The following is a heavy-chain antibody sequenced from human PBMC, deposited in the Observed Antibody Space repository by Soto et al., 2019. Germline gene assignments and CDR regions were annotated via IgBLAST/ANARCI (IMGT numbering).Heavy chain of an antibody. D-gene: IGHD1-26*01. CDR1: GFSFSTPGMR. V-gene: IGHV2-70*04. J-gene: IGHJ3*02. CDR3: ARSQGRIVGAPGGAFDI. Sequence: SGPTLVNPTQTLTLTCTFSGFSFSTPGMRVNWIRQPPGKALEWLARIDWDDDKFYTTSLKTRLTISKDTAKNQVVLTMTNMDPVDTSTYYFARSQGRIVGAPGGAFDIWGQGTMVTVSS. CDR2: IDWDDDK.